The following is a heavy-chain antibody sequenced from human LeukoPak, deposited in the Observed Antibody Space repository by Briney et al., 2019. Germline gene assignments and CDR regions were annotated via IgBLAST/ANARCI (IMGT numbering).Heavy chain of an antibody. V-gene: IGHV3-23*01. CDR3: TKALVVPAAGIYFDY. CDR1: GFTFSSYA. D-gene: IGHD2-2*01. CDR2: ISGSGIST. Sequence: PGGSLRLSCAASGFTFSSYAMTWVRQAPGKGLEWVSAISGSGISTYYADSVKGRFTISRDNSKNTLYLQMNSLRAEDTAVYYCTKALVVPAAGIYFDYWGQGTLVTVSS. J-gene: IGHJ4*02.